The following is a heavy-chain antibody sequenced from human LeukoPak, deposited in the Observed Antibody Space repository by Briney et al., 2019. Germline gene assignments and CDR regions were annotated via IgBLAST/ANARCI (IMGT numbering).Heavy chain of an antibody. J-gene: IGHJ5*02. Sequence: SETLSLTCAVYGGSFSGYYWSWIRQPPGKGLEWIGEINHSGSTNYNPSLKSRVTISVDTSKNQFSLKLSSVTAADTAVYYCARDWPPGDQQGWFDPWGQGTLVTVSS. CDR2: INHSGST. D-gene: IGHD4-17*01. V-gene: IGHV4-34*01. CDR1: GGSFSGYY. CDR3: ARDWPPGDQQGWFDP.